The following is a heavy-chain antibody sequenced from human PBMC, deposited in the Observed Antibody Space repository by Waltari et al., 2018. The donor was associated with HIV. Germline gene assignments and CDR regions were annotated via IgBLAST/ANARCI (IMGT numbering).Heavy chain of an antibody. V-gene: IGHV3-23*01. D-gene: IGHD1-1*01. CDR3: AIQRNPLNNFYYGMDV. J-gene: IGHJ6*02. Sequence: EVQLLESEGGLVQPGGSLRLSCVASGFNFRLYGMSWVRQAPGKGLEWVSGMSGSGGKTNYADSVKGRFTISRDNSKNTLYLQMNSLRAEDTAIFYCAIQRNPLNNFYYGMDVWGQGTTVTVSS. CDR2: MSGSGGKT. CDR1: GFNFRLYG.